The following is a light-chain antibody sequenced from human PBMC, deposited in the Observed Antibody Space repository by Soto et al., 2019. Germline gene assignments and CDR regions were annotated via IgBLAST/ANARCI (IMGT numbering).Light chain of an antibody. CDR3: MQALQTPLT. J-gene: IGKJ3*01. CDR2: WGS. Sequence: DIVMTQSPLSLPVTPGEPASISCRSSQSLLHSHGYTYLDWYLQKPGQSPQLLIYWGSNRASGFPDRFSGSGSGTDFTLNISRVEAEDVGVYYCMQALQTPLTFGPGTKVDI. CDR1: QSLLHSHGYTY. V-gene: IGKV2-28*01.